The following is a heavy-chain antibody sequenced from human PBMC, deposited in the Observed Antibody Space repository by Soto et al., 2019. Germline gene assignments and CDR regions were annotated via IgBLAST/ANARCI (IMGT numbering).Heavy chain of an antibody. Sequence: PGGSLRLSCAASGFTFKTYAMSWLRQAPGKGLEWVSSIGSDGGSIFYADSVKGRFTISRDNPRNTLYLQMNSLRAEDTAVFYWAKATLPLGGFDFWGQGTQVNVTS. CDR3: AKATLPLGGFDF. J-gene: IGHJ4*02. CDR1: GFTFKTYA. CDR2: IGSDGGSI. D-gene: IGHD2-15*01. V-gene: IGHV3-23*01.